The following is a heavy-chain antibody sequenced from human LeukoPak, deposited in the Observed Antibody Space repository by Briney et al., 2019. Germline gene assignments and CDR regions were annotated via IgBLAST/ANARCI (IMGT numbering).Heavy chain of an antibody. V-gene: IGHV3-23*01. CDR1: GFTFSSYA. CDR2: ISGSGGST. D-gene: IGHD2-8*01. CDR3: ARDRGEWWQVKGLGFDY. Sequence: GGSLRLSCAASGFTFSSYAMSWVRQAPGKGLEWVSAISGSGGSTYYADSVKGRFTISRDNSKSTLYLQMNSLRADDTAVYYCARDRGEWWQVKGLGFDYWGQGTLVTVSS. J-gene: IGHJ4*02.